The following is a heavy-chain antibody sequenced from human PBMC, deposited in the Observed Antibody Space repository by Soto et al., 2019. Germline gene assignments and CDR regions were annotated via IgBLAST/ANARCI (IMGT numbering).Heavy chain of an antibody. Sequence: PGGSLRLSCAASGFTFSSYSMNWVRQAPGKGLEWVSAISSSSSYIYYADSAKGRFTISRDNAKNSLYLQMNSLRAEDTAVYYCARVGPTDCGGDCNSGYWGQGTLVTVSS. CDR2: ISSSSSYI. D-gene: IGHD2-21*02. V-gene: IGHV3-21*01. CDR3: ARVGPTDCGGDCNSGY. CDR1: GFTFSSYS. J-gene: IGHJ4*02.